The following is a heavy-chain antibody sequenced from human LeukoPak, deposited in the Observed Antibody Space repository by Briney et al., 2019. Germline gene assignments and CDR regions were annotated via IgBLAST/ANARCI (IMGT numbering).Heavy chain of an antibody. CDR2: IYYSGST. V-gene: IGHV4-39*02. Sequence: SETLSLTCTVSGGSISSSSYYLGWIRQPPGKGLEWIGNIYYSGSTYYNPSLKSRVTISVDTSKNQFSLKLSSVTAADTAVYYCAREGPYSSSRSFGYWGQGTLVTVSS. J-gene: IGHJ4*02. CDR3: AREGPYSSSRSFGY. D-gene: IGHD6-6*01. CDR1: GGSISSSSYY.